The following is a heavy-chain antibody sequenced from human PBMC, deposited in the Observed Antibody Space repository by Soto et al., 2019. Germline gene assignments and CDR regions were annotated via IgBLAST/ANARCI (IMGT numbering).Heavy chain of an antibody. J-gene: IGHJ6*03. CDR3: AKDGTCSGGSCYSSYYYYYMDV. D-gene: IGHD2-15*01. Sequence: EVQLVESGGGLVQPGRSLRLSCAASGFTFDDYAMHWVRQAPGKGLEWVSGISWNSGSIGYADSVKGRFTISRDNAKNSLYLQMNSLRAEDTALYYCAKDGTCSGGSCYSSYYYYYMDVWGKGTTVTVSS. CDR1: GFTFDDYA. V-gene: IGHV3-9*01. CDR2: ISWNSGSI.